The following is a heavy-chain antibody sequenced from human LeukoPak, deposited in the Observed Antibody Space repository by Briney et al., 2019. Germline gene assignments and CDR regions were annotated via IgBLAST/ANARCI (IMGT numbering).Heavy chain of an antibody. CDR2: IYYSGST. D-gene: IGHD4-23*01. Sequence: SETLSLTCTVSGGSISSSSYYWGWIRQPPGKGLEWIGSIYYSGSTYYNPSLKSRVTISVDTSKNQFSLKLSSVTAADTAVYYCARDPTTVVTSIDYWGLGTLVTVSS. V-gene: IGHV4-39*07. J-gene: IGHJ4*02. CDR3: ARDPTTVVTSIDY. CDR1: GGSISSSSYY.